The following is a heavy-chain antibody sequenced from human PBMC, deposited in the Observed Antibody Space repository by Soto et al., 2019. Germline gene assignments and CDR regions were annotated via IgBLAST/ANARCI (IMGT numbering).Heavy chain of an antibody. D-gene: IGHD2-8*01. J-gene: IGHJ6*02. CDR2: IESGGST. Sequence: GGSLRLSCNASGFTVSSTYMSWVRQAPGMGLEWVAVIESGGSTHYADSVKGRFTISRDIPKNMIYLQLHTLRAEDTAVYYCVCTNHGYYYYGMDVWGQGTTVTVSS. V-gene: IGHV3-53*01. CDR1: GFTVSSTY. CDR3: VCTNHGYYYYGMDV.